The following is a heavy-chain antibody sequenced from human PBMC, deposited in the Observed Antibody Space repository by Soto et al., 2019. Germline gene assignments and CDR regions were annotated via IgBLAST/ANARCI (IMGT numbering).Heavy chain of an antibody. CDR2: FHNSGSP. J-gene: IGHJ5*02. CDR3: ARDPVDGYAVFDS. D-gene: IGHD5-12*01. Sequence: QVRLQESGPGLVQPSETLSLTCSIFGGSMSGYHWNWIRQNPGKGVEWIGYFHNSGSPTYSSSLKSGVTIAVDKSAKQSSLRLTSVTAADTAVYWFARDPVDGYAVFDSWGQGVLVTVSS. CDR1: GGSMSGYH. V-gene: IGHV4-59*01.